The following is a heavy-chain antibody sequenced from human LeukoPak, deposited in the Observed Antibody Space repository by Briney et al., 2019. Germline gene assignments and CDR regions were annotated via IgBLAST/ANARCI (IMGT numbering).Heavy chain of an antibody. Sequence: PGGSLRLSCTVSGFNVSDNSMSWVRQAPGKGLGWVSFIYSGTTHYSDSVKGRFTISRDNSKNTLYLQMNSLRAEDTAVYYCARRAGAYSHPYDYWGQGTLVTVSS. CDR2: IYSGTT. V-gene: IGHV3-53*01. J-gene: IGHJ4*02. CDR1: GFNVSDNS. D-gene: IGHD4/OR15-4a*01. CDR3: ARRAGAYSHPYDY.